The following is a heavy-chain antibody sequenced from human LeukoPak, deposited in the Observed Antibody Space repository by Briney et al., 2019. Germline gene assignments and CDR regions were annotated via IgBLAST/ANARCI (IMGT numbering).Heavy chain of an antibody. J-gene: IGHJ5*02. CDR2: SNSDGSST. Sequence: GGSLRLSCAASGFTFNRHWMHWVRQAPGKGLVWVSRSNSDGSSTVYADSVKGRFTISRDNAKNTLYLQMNSLRAEDTAVYYCARGAGIYYTTGWTGWFDPWGQGTLVTVTS. V-gene: IGHV3-74*01. D-gene: IGHD6-19*01. CDR3: ARGAGIYYTTGWTGWFDP. CDR1: GFTFNRHW.